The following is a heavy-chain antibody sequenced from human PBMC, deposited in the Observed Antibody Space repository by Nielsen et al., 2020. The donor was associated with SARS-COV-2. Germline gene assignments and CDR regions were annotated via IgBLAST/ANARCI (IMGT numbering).Heavy chain of an antibody. Sequence: GESLKISCAASGFTFSSYWMSWVRQAPGKGLEWVANIKQDGSEKYYVDSVKGRFTISRDNAKNSLYLQMNSLRAEDTAVYYCARVVMATVNFDYWGQGTLVTVSS. CDR2: IKQDGSEK. D-gene: IGHD5-24*01. V-gene: IGHV3-7*05. CDR3: ARVVMATVNFDY. CDR1: GFTFSSYW. J-gene: IGHJ4*02.